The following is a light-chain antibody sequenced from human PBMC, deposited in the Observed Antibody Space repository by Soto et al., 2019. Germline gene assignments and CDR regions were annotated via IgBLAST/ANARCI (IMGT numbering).Light chain of an antibody. V-gene: IGKV4-1*01. Sequence: DIVMTQSPDSLAVSLGEXAXXXXXXSQSVLYXSNXKXYLAWYQQKPGQPPKLLIYWASTRESGVPDRFSGSGSGTDFTLTISSLQXXXVAXXXXXXYYRPWTFGQGTKVEIK. J-gene: IGKJ1*01. CDR2: WAS. CDR1: QSVLYXSNXKXY. CDR3: XXYYRPWT.